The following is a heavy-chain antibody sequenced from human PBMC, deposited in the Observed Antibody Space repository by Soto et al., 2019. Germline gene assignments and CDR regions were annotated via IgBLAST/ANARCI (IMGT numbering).Heavy chain of an antibody. D-gene: IGHD6-19*01. V-gene: IGHV3-23*01. J-gene: IGHJ4*02. CDR1: GFTITSYA. Sequence: EVQLLESGGGLVQPGGSLRLSCAASGFTITSYAMGWVRQAPGKGLEWVSAISGSGDSTYYADSVKGRFTISRDNSKSTLYLQMNSLRAEDTAVYYWTKSRGWYTFDYWGQGTLVTVSS. CDR2: ISGSGDST. CDR3: TKSRGWYTFDY.